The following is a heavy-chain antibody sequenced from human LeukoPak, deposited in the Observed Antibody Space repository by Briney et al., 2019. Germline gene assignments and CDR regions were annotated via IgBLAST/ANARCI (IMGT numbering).Heavy chain of an antibody. CDR1: GDSISIYY. V-gene: IGHV4-4*07. Sequence: SETLSLTCTVSGDSISIYYWSWIRQPAGRGLEWIGRIYSSGNTNYNPSLKSRVTMSVDTSNNQFSLNLRSVTTADTAVYYCARSFDTKAFDIWGQGTMVTVSS. J-gene: IGHJ3*02. CDR3: ARSFDTKAFDI. CDR2: IYSSGNT. D-gene: IGHD2-8*01.